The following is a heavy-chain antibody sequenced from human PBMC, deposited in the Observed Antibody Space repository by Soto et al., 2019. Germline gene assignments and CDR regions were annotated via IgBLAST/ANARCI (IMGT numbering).Heavy chain of an antibody. CDR3: AKDSLSSSTWHLYHFDH. CDR2: IAGNDAGA. Sequence: EVQLLESGGGLVQPGGSLRLSCAASGFTFSSYAMSWVRQPPGQGLQWVSTIAGNDAGADFAESVRGRFTISRDNSKNTLYLQMDSLRGGDTAIYYCAKDSLSSSTWHLYHFDHWGQGTLVTVSS. J-gene: IGHJ4*02. D-gene: IGHD2-2*01. CDR1: GFTFSSYA. V-gene: IGHV3-23*01.